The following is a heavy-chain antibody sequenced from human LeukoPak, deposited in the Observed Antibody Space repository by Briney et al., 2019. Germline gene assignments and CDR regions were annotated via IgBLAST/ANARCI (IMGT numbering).Heavy chain of an antibody. Sequence: SETLSLTCTVSGGSISSSSYYWGWIRQPPGKGLEWIGSIYYSGSTYYNPSLKSRVTISVDTSKNQFSLKLSSVTAADTAVYYCARVRGGYDAFDIWGQGTMVTVSS. V-gene: IGHV4-39*07. CDR1: GGSISSSSYY. CDR2: IYYSGST. D-gene: IGHD3-10*01. CDR3: ARVRGGYDAFDI. J-gene: IGHJ3*02.